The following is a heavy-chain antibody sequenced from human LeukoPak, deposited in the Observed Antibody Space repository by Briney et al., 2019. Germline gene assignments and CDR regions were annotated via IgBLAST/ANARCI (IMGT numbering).Heavy chain of an antibody. CDR3: ARESFAARWD. J-gene: IGHJ4*02. D-gene: IGHD6-6*01. CDR1: GFTFSRYW. Sequence: GESLRLSCAASGFTFSRYWMSWARQAPGKGLEWVANIKQDGSQKSYVDSVKGRFTISRDNANNLLYLQMNSLRAEDTAVYYCARESFAARWDWGQGTLVTVSS. CDR2: IKQDGSQK. V-gene: IGHV3-7*01.